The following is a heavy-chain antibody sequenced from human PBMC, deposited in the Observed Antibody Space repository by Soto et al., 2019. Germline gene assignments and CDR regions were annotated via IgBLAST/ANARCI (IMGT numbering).Heavy chain of an antibody. D-gene: IGHD6-13*01. V-gene: IGHV3-23*01. CDR1: GFTFSSYA. CDR3: ARGLTGIAAASIDG. J-gene: IGHJ4*02. Sequence: EVQLLEAGGGLVQPGGSLRLSCAASGFTFSSYAMSLVRQDPGKGLEWVSAISGGGGTTYYADSVKGRLTISRNNSKNTLYLEMNRLRVDDTAIYFCARGLTGIAAASIDGWGPGTLVTVS. CDR2: ISGGGGTT.